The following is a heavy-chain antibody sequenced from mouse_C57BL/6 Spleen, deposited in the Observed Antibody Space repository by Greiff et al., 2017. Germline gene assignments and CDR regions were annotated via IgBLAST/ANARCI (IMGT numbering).Heavy chain of an antibody. CDR2: IDPSDSET. Sequence: QVQLQQPGAELVRPGSSVKLSCKASGYTFTSYWMHWVKQRPIQGLEWIGNIDPSDSETHYTQKFKDKATLTVDKSSSTAYMQLSSLTSEDSAVYYCARGYGSSPLDYWGQGTTLTVAS. J-gene: IGHJ2*01. D-gene: IGHD1-1*01. CDR3: ARGYGSSPLDY. CDR1: GYTFTSYW. V-gene: IGHV1-52*01.